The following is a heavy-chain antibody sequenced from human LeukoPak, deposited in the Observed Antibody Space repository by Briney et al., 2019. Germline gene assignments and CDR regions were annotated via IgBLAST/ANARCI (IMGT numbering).Heavy chain of an antibody. Sequence: PGGSLRLSCAASGFTVSSNYMSWVRQAPGKGLEWVLVIYSGGSTYYADSVKGRFTISRDNSKNTLYLQMNSLRAEDTAVYYCARGGSGWYGFLDYWGQGTLVTVSS. CDR3: ARGGSGWYGFLDY. D-gene: IGHD6-19*01. J-gene: IGHJ4*02. CDR1: GFTVSSNY. V-gene: IGHV3-66*01. CDR2: IYSGGST.